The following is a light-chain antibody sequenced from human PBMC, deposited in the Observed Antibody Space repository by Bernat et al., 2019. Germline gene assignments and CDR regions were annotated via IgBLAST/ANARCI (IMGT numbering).Light chain of an antibody. V-gene: IGKV1-5*03. Sequence: DIQMTQSPSTLSASVGDRVTITCRASQSISNWLAWYQQKPGKAPKVLIYKASSLESGVPSRFSGSGSGTEFTLTSSSLQPDDFATYYCQQCESYSGKFGQGTKVEIK. CDR3: QQCESYSGK. CDR2: KAS. CDR1: QSISNW. J-gene: IGKJ1*01.